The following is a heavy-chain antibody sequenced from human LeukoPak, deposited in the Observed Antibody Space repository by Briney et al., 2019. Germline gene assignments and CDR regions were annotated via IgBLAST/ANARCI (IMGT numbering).Heavy chain of an antibody. CDR1: GGSISSGDYY. J-gene: IGHJ5*02. CDR2: IYYSGST. CDR3: ARGTYYDFWSGYTNWFDP. V-gene: IGHV4-30-4*08. D-gene: IGHD3-3*01. Sequence: PSQTLSLTCTVSGGSISSGDYYWGWIRQHPGKGLQWIGYIYYSGSTYYNPSLKSRVTISVDTSKNQFSLKLSSVTAADTAVYYCARGTYYDFWSGYTNWFDPWGQGTLVTVSS.